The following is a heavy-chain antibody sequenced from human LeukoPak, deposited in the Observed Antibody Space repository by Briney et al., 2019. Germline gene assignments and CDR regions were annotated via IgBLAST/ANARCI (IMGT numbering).Heavy chain of an antibody. D-gene: IGHD1-26*01. J-gene: IGHJ4*02. CDR1: GFTFSSYG. CDR3: ARSGVWSKGPDY. CDR2: IRYDGSNK. Sequence: GGSLRLSCAASGFTFSSYGMHWVRQAPGKGLEWVAFIRYDGSNKYYADSVMGRFTISRDNAKNTVYLQMNSLRAEDTAVYYCARSGVWSKGPDYWGQGTLVTVSS. V-gene: IGHV3-30*02.